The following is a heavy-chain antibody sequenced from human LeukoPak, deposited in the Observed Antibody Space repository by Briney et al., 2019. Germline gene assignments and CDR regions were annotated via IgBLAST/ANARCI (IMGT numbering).Heavy chain of an antibody. Sequence: ASVNVSCTASGYTFTDYAMHWVRQAPGERLEWMGWINTGKGNTKYSQKFQGRVTITMDTSASTAYMELSSLRSEDTAVYYCARDHVVGLAPFDPWGQGTLVTVSS. V-gene: IGHV1-3*04. CDR1: GYTFTDYA. D-gene: IGHD2-15*01. CDR3: ARDHVVGLAPFDP. CDR2: INTGKGNT. J-gene: IGHJ5*02.